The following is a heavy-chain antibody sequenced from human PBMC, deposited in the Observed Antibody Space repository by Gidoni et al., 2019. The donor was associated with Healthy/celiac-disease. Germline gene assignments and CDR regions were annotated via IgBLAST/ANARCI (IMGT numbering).Heavy chain of an antibody. D-gene: IGHD3-16*01. CDR3: ARDDGPGETDY. CDR2: ISYDGSNK. J-gene: IGHJ4*02. Sequence: QVQLVESGGGVVQPGRSLRLSCAASGFTFSSYAMHWVRQAPGKGLEWVAVISYDGSNKYYADSVKGRFTISRDNSKNTLYLQMNSLRAEDTAVYYCARDDGPGETDYWGQGTLVTVSS. CDR1: GFTFSSYA. V-gene: IGHV3-30-3*01.